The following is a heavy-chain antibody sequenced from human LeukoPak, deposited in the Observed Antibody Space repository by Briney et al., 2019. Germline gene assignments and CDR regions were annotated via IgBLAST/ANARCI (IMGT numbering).Heavy chain of an antibody. J-gene: IGHJ6*02. CDR1: GFTFSDYY. CDR3: ARLNYGSGRWNYYYYGMDV. V-gene: IGHV3-11*01. CDR2: ISSSGSTI. Sequence: GGSLRLSCAASGFTFSDYYMSWIRQAPGKGLEWVSYISSSGSTIYYADSVKGRFTISRDNAKNSLYLQMNSLRAEDTAVYYCARLNYGSGRWNYYYYGMDVWGQGTTVTVSS. D-gene: IGHD3-10*01.